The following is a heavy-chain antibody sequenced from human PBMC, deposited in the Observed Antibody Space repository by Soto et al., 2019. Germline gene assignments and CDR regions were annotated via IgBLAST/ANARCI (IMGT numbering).Heavy chain of an antibody. D-gene: IGHD5-18*01. CDR1: GGSLINYA. Sequence: QVQLVHSGAEVKKPGSSVKVSCRASGGSLINYAVSWVRQAPGQGLEWMGGIIPLFGTSHYAQKFQGRGTITADESTSTVYMELSSLRSEDTAVFYCARGDIGSDTSMVPSYYWGQGTLVTVSS. J-gene: IGHJ4*02. CDR2: IIPLFGTS. V-gene: IGHV1-69*12. CDR3: ARGDIGSDTSMVPSYY.